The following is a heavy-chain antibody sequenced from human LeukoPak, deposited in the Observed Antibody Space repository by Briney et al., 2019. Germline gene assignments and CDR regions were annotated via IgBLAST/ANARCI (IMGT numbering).Heavy chain of an antibody. J-gene: IGHJ4*02. CDR3: ARGHQKRGQPHDY. CDR2: INSDGSEG. Sequence: GGSLRLSCAVSGFTFSGFWMSWSRQAPGKGLEWVASINSDGSEGYYADVVKGRFTISRDDAKNSLYLQMNSLRAEDTAVYYCARGHQKRGQPHDYWGQGTLVTVSS. CDR1: GFTFSGFW. D-gene: IGHD1-14*01. V-gene: IGHV3-7*01.